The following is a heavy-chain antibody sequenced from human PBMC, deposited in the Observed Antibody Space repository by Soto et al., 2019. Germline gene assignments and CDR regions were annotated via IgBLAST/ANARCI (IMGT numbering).Heavy chain of an antibody. J-gene: IGHJ4*02. CDR2: INPNSGGT. Sequence: ASVKVSCKASGYIFTDYYMHWVRQAPGQELGWMGRINPNSGGTNYAQKFQGRVTMTRDTSISTAYTELSSLRSEDTAVYYCARSRSIFGVVRKYYFDYWGQGTLVTVSS. CDR3: ARSRSIFGVVRKYYFDY. CDR1: GYIFTDYY. D-gene: IGHD3-3*01. V-gene: IGHV1-2*06.